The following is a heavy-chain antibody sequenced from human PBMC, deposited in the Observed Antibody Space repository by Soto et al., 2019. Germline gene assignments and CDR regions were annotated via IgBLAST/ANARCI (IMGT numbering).Heavy chain of an antibody. D-gene: IGHD1-26*01. CDR3: ARDLAVGASGHGYGMDV. J-gene: IGHJ6*02. V-gene: IGHV3-66*01. Sequence: EVQLVESGGGLVQPGGSLRLSCAASGFTVSSNYMSWVRQAPGKGLEWVSVIYSGGSTYYADAVKGRFTISRDNSKNTMYVQMNSLRARDTAVYYWARDLAVGASGHGYGMDVWGQGTTVTVSS. CDR2: IYSGGST. CDR1: GFTVSSNY.